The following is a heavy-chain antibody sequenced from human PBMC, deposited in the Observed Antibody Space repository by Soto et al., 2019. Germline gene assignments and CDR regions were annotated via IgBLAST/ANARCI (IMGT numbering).Heavy chain of an antibody. Sequence: GGSLRLSCAASGFTFSSYGMHWVRQAPGKGLEWVAVIWYDGSNKYYADSVKGRFTISRDNSKNTLYLQMNSLRAEDTAVYYCARDQNWLLKDYYYGMDVWGQGTTVTSP. V-gene: IGHV3-33*01. CDR2: IWYDGSNK. CDR3: ARDQNWLLKDYYYGMDV. CDR1: GFTFSSYG. D-gene: IGHD3-9*01. J-gene: IGHJ6*02.